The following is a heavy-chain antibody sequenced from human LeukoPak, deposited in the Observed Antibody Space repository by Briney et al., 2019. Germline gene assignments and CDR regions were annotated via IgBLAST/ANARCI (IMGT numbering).Heavy chain of an antibody. CDR1: GFTFSSYG. Sequence: GGSLRLSCAASGFTFSSYGMHWVRQAPGKGLEWVAFIRYDGSNKYYADSVKGRFTISRDNSKNTLYLQMNSLRAEDTAVYYCAKDGAPSITMVRGSMPHNYMDVWGKGTTVTVSS. CDR3: AKDGAPSITMVRGSMPHNYMDV. D-gene: IGHD3-10*01. J-gene: IGHJ6*03. CDR2: IRYDGSNK. V-gene: IGHV3-30*02.